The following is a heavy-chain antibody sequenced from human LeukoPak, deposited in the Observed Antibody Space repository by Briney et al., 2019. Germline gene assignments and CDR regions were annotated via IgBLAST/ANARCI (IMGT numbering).Heavy chain of an antibody. CDR1: GYTFTGYY. D-gene: IGHD6-13*01. J-gene: IGHJ4*02. V-gene: IGHV1-2*02. CDR2: INPNSGGT. CDR3: ARGGGVGAAAGVYYFDY. Sequence: ASVKVSCKASGYTFTGYYMHWVRQAPGQGLEWVGWINPNSGGTNYAQKCQGRVTTTRDTSISTAYMELSRLRSDDTAVYYCARGGGVGAAAGVYYFDYWGQGTLVTVSS.